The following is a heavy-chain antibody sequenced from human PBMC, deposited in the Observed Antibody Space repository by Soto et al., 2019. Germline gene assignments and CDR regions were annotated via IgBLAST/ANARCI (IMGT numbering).Heavy chain of an antibody. CDR2: ISYDGSNK. CDR1: GFNFTNYG. Sequence: VGSMRLSCQASGFNFTNYGMHWVRQAPGKGLEWVAVISYDGSNKYYADSVKGRFTISRDNSKNTLSLHLNTLRPEDTAVYHCAKDRVGGSFYTPLGAWGQGTLVTV. J-gene: IGHJ5*02. D-gene: IGHD3-16*01. V-gene: IGHV3-30*18. CDR3: AKDRVGGSFYTPLGA.